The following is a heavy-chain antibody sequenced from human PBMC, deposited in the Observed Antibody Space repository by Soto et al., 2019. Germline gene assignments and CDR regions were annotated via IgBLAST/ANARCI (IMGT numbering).Heavy chain of an antibody. CDR3: ARDLNYYDSSGRFDY. CDR1: GFTFSSYS. J-gene: IGHJ4*02. D-gene: IGHD3-22*01. Sequence: LRLSCAASGFTFSSYSMNWVRQAPGKGLEWVSSISSSSSYIYYADSVKGRFTISRDNAKNSLYLQMNSLRAEDTAVYYCARDLNYYDSSGRFDYWGQGTLVTVSS. CDR2: ISSSSSYI. V-gene: IGHV3-21*01.